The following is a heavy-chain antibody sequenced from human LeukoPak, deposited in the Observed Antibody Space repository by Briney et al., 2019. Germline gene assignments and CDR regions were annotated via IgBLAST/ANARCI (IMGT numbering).Heavy chain of an antibody. J-gene: IGHJ4*02. CDR3: ARVPPGDYSFDY. CDR1: GFTVSSNY. V-gene: IGHV3-66*01. Sequence: GGSLRLSCAASGFTVSSNYMSWVRQAPGKGLEWVSVIYSGGSTYYADSVKGRFTISRDNSKNTLYLQMNSLRAEDTAVYYCARVPPGDYSFDYWGQGTLVTVSS. CDR2: IYSGGST. D-gene: IGHD4-17*01.